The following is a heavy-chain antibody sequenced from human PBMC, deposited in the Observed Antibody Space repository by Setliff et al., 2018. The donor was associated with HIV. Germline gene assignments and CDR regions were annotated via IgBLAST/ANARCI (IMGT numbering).Heavy chain of an antibody. Sequence: GGSLRLSCAASGLIFSGYTMVWVRQAPGKGLEWVSSISSSGNFIYYEDSVKGRFTMSRDNAKNSLYLQMDSLRVEDTAVYYCARDYLYYNMYNGSPVYGMDVWGQGTTVTVSS. V-gene: IGHV3-21*01. D-gene: IGHD3-10*01. J-gene: IGHJ6*02. CDR2: ISSSGNFI. CDR3: ARDYLYYNMYNGSPVYGMDV. CDR1: GLIFSGYT.